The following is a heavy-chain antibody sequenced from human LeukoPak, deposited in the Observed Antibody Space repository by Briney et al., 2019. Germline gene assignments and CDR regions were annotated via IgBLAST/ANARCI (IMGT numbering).Heavy chain of an antibody. J-gene: IGHJ4*02. CDR2: IYLGDSDT. V-gene: IGHV5-51*01. Sequence: GESLKISCKGSGYSFTNYWIGWVRQMPGKGLEWMGIIYLGDSDTRYSPSFQGQVTISADKSISIAYLQWSSLKASDTATYYCARKGRYCSSTNCPFDYWGQGTLVTVSS. CDR3: ARKGRYCSSTNCPFDY. CDR1: GYSFTNYW. D-gene: IGHD2-2*01.